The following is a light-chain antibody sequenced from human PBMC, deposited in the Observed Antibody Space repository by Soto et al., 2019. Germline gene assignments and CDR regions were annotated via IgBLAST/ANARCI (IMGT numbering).Light chain of an antibody. J-gene: IGLJ2*01. CDR2: GNS. CDR3: QSYDSSLTGPKVL. V-gene: IGLV1-40*01. CDR1: SSNIGAGYD. Sequence: QYALTQPPSVSGAPGQRVTISCTGSSSNIGAGYDVHWYQQFPGTAPKLLIYGNSNRPSGVPARFSGSKSGSSASLAITGLQAEDEADYYCQSYDSSLTGPKVLFGGGTKLTVL.